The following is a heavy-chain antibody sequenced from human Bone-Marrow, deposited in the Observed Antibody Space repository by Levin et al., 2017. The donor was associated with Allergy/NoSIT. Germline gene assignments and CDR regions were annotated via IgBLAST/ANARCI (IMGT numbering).Heavy chain of an antibody. CDR2: IYWDDDK. V-gene: IGHV2-5*02. J-gene: IGHJ4*02. CDR3: AHRSRSFTWNDPLFDH. Sequence: SGPTLVKPTETLTLTCTFSGFSLSTSGVGVGWIRQPPGKALEWLGIIYWDDDKRYSPSLKSRLTLTKDTSKTQVDLTMTNMDPVDTATYYCAHRSRSFTWNDPLFDHWGQGNLVTVSS. CDR1: GFSLSTSGVG. D-gene: IGHD1-1*01.